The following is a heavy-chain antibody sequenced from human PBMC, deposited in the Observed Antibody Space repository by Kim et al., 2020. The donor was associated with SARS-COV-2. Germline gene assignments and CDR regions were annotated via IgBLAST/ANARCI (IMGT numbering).Heavy chain of an antibody. CDR2: VFHSGSI. CDR3: TRDLYYGSGTFYGWFDP. CDR1: GGSIRSGDYF. D-gene: IGHD3-10*01. V-gene: IGHV4-30-4*01. Sequence: SETLSLTCTVSGGSIRSGDYFWTWIRQTPGKGLEWIGHVFHSGSIYYNPSLKSRVSISVDTSNNQFSLKLRSVTAADTAVYYCTRDLYYGSGTFYGWFDPWGQGSLAT. J-gene: IGHJ5*02.